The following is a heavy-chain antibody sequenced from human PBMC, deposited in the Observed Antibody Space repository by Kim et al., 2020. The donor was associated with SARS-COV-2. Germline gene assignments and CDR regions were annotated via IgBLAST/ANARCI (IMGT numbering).Heavy chain of an antibody. D-gene: IGHD6-13*01. CDR2: INHSGST. J-gene: IGHJ6*02. CDR3: ARGVGNIAAAGTGYYYYYGMDV. V-gene: IGHV4-34*01. Sequence: SETLSLTCAVYGGSFSGYYWSWIRQPPGKGLEWIGEINHSGSTNYNPSLKSRVTISIDTSKNQFSLKLSSVTAADTAVYYCARGVGNIAAAGTGYYYYYGMDVWGQGTTVTVSS. CDR1: GGSFSGYY.